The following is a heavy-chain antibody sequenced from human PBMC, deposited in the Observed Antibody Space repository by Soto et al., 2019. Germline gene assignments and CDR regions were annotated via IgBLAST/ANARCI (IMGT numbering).Heavy chain of an antibody. Sequence: PGGSLRLSCAASGFTFSSYAMSWVRQAPGKGLEWVSAISGSGGSTYYADSVKGRFTISRDNSKNTLYLQMNNLRAEDTAVYYCAKGYVYCSSTSCYNWFDPWGQGTLVTVSS. V-gene: IGHV3-23*01. CDR2: ISGSGGST. CDR1: GFTFSSYA. D-gene: IGHD2-2*01. CDR3: AKGYVYCSSTSCYNWFDP. J-gene: IGHJ5*02.